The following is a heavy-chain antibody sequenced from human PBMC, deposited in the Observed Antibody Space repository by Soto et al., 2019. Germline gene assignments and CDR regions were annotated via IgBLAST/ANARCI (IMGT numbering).Heavy chain of an antibody. CDR3: ARASGYGSASSVNHYFDY. Sequence: EVQLVESGGGLVQPGGSLRLSCVASGFTYSYYWMSWVRQAPGRGLEWVARIKFDGSEIQYADSAKGRFTISRDNAENSLYLQMRSLRDGDKAVYYCARASGYGSASSVNHYFDYWGQGSLVTVSS. CDR2: IKFDGSEI. J-gene: IGHJ4*02. V-gene: IGHV3-7*01. CDR1: GFTYSYYW. D-gene: IGHD3-10*01.